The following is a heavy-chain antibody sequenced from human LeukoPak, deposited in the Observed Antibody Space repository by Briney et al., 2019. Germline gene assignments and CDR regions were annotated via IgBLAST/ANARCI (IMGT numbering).Heavy chain of an antibody. CDR3: ARDGSSGWYSYYFDY. Sequence: SETLSLTCTVSGGSISSYYWGWIRQPPGKGLEWIGYIYYSGSTNYNPSLKSRVTISVDTSKNQSSLKLSSVTAADTAVYYCARDGSSGWYSYYFDYWGQGTLVTVSS. D-gene: IGHD6-19*01. V-gene: IGHV4-59*12. CDR1: GGSISSYY. CDR2: IYYSGST. J-gene: IGHJ4*02.